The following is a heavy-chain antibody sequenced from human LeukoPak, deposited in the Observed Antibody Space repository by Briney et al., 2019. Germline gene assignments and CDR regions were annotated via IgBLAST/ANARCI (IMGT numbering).Heavy chain of an antibody. J-gene: IGHJ3*02. CDR3: ARLMSPVSIVVPDAFDI. CDR2: IYPGDCDT. D-gene: IGHD1-26*01. V-gene: IGHV5-51*01. CDR1: GYSFTRCW. Sequence: GESLKISCKGSGYSFTRCWIAWGRQMPGKGLEWMGIIYPGDCDTRYSPSFQGQVIISADKSIITAYLQWKSLKASDTAMYYCARLMSPVSIVVPDAFDIWGQGTMVTVSS.